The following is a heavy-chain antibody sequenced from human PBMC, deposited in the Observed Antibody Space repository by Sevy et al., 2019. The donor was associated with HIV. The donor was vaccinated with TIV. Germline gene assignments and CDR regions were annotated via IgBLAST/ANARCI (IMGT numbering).Heavy chain of an antibody. J-gene: IGHJ4*01. CDR3: VRRLPHSLGWSFDY. V-gene: IGHV4-39*01. D-gene: IGHD6-19*01. CDR1: GGSISSSSYY. Sequence: SETLSLTCTVSGGSISSSSYYWGWIRQPPGKGLEWIGCLYYGGSTYSNPSLKSRVTMSVDTSRNQISLTLSSVTAADTAVYYCVRRLPHSLGWSFDYWGHGTLVTVSS. CDR2: LYYGGST.